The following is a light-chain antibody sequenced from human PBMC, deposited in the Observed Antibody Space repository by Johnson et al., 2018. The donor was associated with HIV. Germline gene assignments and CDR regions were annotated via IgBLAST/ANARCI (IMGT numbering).Light chain of an antibody. Sequence: QSVLTQPPSVSAAPGQKVTISCSGSSSNIGNNYVSWYQQLPGTAPKLLIYDNNKRPSVIPDRFSGSKSGTSATLGITGLQTGDEADYYCGTWDSSLSAYVFGTVTQLTVL. V-gene: IGLV1-51*01. CDR1: SSNIGNNY. J-gene: IGLJ1*01. CDR2: DNN. CDR3: GTWDSSLSAYV.